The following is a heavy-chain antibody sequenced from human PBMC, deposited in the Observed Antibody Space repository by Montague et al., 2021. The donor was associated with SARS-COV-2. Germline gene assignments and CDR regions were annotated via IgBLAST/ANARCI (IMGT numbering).Heavy chain of an antibody. CDR2: TYLSGFT. J-gene: IGHJ4*02. D-gene: IGHD3/OR15-3a*01. V-gene: IGHV4-4*02. Sequence: SETLSLTCVVSDISLSSSTWWSWVRQSPGKGLEWVGETYLSGFTQYNPSVKSRVTISLDDSRSQFSLRMTSVTAADTAVYFCARGGLGNRGFDYWGQGALVTVSS. CDR3: ARGGLGNRGFDY. CDR1: DISLSSSTW.